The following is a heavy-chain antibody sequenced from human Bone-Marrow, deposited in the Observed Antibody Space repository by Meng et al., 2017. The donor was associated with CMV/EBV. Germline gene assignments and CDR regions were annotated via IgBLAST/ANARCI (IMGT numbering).Heavy chain of an antibody. CDR1: GGPISSYY. CDR3: ARGSSNSWYYGMDV. J-gene: IGHJ6*02. D-gene: IGHD6-13*01. V-gene: IGHV4-59*01. Sequence: GSLRLSCTVSGGPISSYYWSWIRQSPGKGLEWIGYIYYSGSTNYNPSLKDRVTISVDTSKNQFSLNLTSVTTADTALYYCARGSSNSWYYGMDVWGQGTSVTVSS. CDR2: IYYSGST.